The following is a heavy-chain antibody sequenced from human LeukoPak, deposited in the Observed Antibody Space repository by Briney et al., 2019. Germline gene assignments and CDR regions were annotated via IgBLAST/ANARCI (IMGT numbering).Heavy chain of an antibody. CDR3: ARTTEGYCRGRSCYSYYYYMDV. CDR2: ISSSGST. D-gene: IGHD2-15*01. J-gene: IGHJ6*03. V-gene: IGHV4-61*02. CDR1: GDSISSGDYY. Sequence: PSETLSLTCTVSGDSISSGDYYWSWIRQPAGKGLEWIGRISSSGSTNYNPSLKSRVTISVDTSKNQFSLKLSSVTAADTAVYYCARTTEGYCRGRSCYSYYYYMDVWGKGTTVTVS.